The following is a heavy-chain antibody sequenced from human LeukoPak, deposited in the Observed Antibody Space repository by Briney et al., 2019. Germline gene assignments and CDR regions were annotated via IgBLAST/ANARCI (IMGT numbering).Heavy chain of an antibody. Sequence: ASVKVSCKASGYTFTSYGISWVRQAPGQGREWMGWISVYNGDTNYAHKFQGRVNMTTDTSTSTAYMELKSLKSDDTAVYYCARDPSIPAGNYYYYYMDVWGKGTTVTISS. CDR3: ARDPSIPAGNYYYYYMDV. V-gene: IGHV1-18*01. J-gene: IGHJ6*03. D-gene: IGHD6-13*01. CDR1: GYTFTSYG. CDR2: ISVYNGDT.